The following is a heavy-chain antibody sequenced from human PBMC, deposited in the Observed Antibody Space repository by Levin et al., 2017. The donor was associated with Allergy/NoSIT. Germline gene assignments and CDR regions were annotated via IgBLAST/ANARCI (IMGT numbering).Heavy chain of an antibody. CDR1: GFTFSSYA. Sequence: GGSLRLSCAASGFTFSSYAMHWVRQAPGKGLEWVAVISYDGSNKYYADSVKGRFTISRDNSKNTLYLQMNSLRAEDTAVYYCARAVDTATSPLDYWGQGTLVTVSS. V-gene: IGHV3-30-3*01. D-gene: IGHD5-18*01. CDR2: ISYDGSNK. CDR3: ARAVDTATSPLDY. J-gene: IGHJ4*02.